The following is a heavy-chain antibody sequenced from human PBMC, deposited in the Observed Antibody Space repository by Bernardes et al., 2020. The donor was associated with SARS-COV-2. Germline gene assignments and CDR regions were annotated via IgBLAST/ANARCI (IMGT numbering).Heavy chain of an antibody. CDR2: ISAYNGNT. D-gene: IGHD3-22*01. V-gene: IGHV1-18*01. CDR3: ARVGDGPPYYYDSRRRGGMDV. Sequence: ASVKVSCMASGYTFTSYGISWVRQAPGQGLEWMGWISAYNGNTNYAQKLQGRVTMTTDTSTSTAYMELRSLRSDDTAVYYCARVGDGPPYYYDSRRRGGMDVWGQGTTVTVSS. CDR1: GYTFTSYG. J-gene: IGHJ6*02.